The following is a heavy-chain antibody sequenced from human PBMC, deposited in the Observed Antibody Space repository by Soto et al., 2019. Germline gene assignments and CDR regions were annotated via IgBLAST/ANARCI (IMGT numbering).Heavy chain of an antibody. CDR3: ASPYDSSGYY. CDR2: IIPIFGTA. D-gene: IGHD3-22*01. J-gene: IGHJ4*02. Sequence: SVKVSCKASGGTFSSYAISWVRQAPGQGLEWMGGIIPIFGTANYARKFQGRVTITADKSTSTAYMELSSLRSEDTAVYYCASPYDSSGYYWGQGTLVTVSS. V-gene: IGHV1-69*06. CDR1: GGTFSSYA.